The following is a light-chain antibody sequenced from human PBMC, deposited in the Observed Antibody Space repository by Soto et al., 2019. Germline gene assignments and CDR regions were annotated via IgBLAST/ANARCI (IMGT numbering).Light chain of an antibody. Sequence: EIVLTQSPGTLSLSPGERATLSCRASRSVSSSFLAWYQQKPGQAPRLLIYGASIRATGIPDRFSGSGSGTDFTLTISRVEPEDFAVYYCKQYGSSPWTFGQGTKVEIK. CDR2: GAS. V-gene: IGKV3-20*01. J-gene: IGKJ1*01. CDR3: KQYGSSPWT. CDR1: RSVSSSF.